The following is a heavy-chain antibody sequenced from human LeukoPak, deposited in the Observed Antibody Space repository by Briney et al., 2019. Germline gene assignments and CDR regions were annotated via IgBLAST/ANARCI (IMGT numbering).Heavy chain of an antibody. J-gene: IGHJ4*02. D-gene: IGHD1-26*01. V-gene: IGHV3-66*02. Sequence: PGGSLRLSCAASGFTISTKYMNWVRQAPGKGLEWVSVIYSDGNTYYADSVKGRFTISRDNSRNTMYLQMNRLRTEDTAIYYCARSWDARLNFDYWGQGTLVTVSS. CDR1: GFTISTKY. CDR2: IYSDGNT. CDR3: ARSWDARLNFDY.